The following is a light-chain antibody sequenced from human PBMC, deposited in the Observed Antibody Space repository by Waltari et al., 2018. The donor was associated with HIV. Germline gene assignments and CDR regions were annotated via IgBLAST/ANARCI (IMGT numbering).Light chain of an antibody. CDR2: DVT. V-gene: IGLV2-14*01. J-gene: IGLJ1*01. CDR1: SSDIGGFNY. CDR3: SSYTTNAAYV. Sequence: QSALTQPASVSGSPGQSITISCPGTSSDIGGFNYVSLYPHHPGKAPKPQIYDVTNPPSGAFIRFSGSKSGNTASLTIPGLQADDECDYYCSSYTTNAAYVFGTGTRVTVL.